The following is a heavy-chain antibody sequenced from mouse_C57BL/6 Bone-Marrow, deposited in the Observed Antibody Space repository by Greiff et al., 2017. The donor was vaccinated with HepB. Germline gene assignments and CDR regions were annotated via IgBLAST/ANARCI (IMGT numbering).Heavy chain of an antibody. D-gene: IGHD3-2*02. CDR2: IYPRSGNT. CDR3: ARRLDSSGYPAWFAY. Sequence: VQLKQSGAELARPGASVKLSCKASGYTFTSYGISWVKQSTGQGLEWIGEIYPRSGNTYYNEKFKGKATLTADKSSSTAYMELRSLTSEDSAVYFCARRLDSSGYPAWFAYWGQGTLVTVSA. J-gene: IGHJ3*01. CDR1: GYTFTSYG. V-gene: IGHV1-81*01.